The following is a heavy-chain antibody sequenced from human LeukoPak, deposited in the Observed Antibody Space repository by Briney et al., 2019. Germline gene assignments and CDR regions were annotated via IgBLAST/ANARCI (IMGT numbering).Heavy chain of an antibody. J-gene: IGHJ4*02. V-gene: IGHV3-21*01. D-gene: IGHD3-10*01. CDR3: ARDFAGTSYHFDY. Sequence: GGSLRLSCAASGFTFSSFSMNWVRQAPGKGLEWVSSIRSSSGYITYADSVKGRFTISRDNAKNSLYLEMNSLRAEDTAVYYCARDFAGTSYHFDYWGQGTLVTVSS. CDR2: IRSSSGYI. CDR1: GFTFSSFS.